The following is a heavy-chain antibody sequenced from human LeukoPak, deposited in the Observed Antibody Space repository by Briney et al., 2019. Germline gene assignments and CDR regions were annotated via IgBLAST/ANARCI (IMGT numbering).Heavy chain of an antibody. D-gene: IGHD3-22*01. CDR1: GGSISSSSYY. Sequence: SETLSLTCTVSGGSISSSSYYWGWIRQPPGKGLEWIGSIYYSGSTYYNPSLKSRVTISVDTSKNQFSLKLSSVTAADTAVSYCAPYYYDSSGYYPPDYWGQGTLVTVSS. V-gene: IGHV4-39*07. CDR2: IYYSGST. CDR3: APYYYDSSGYYPPDY. J-gene: IGHJ4*02.